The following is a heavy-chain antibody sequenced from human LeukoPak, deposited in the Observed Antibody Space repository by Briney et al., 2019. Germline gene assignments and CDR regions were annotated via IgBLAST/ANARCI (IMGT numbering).Heavy chain of an antibody. Sequence: GGSLRLSCAASGFTFSSYAMSWVRQAPGKGLEWVSAISGSGGSTYYADSVKGWFTISRDNSKNTLYLQMNSLRAEDTAVYYCAKNTGMTAILYYYYGMDVWGQGTTVTVSS. J-gene: IGHJ6*02. CDR2: ISGSGGST. CDR3: AKNTGMTAILYYYYGMDV. D-gene: IGHD2-21*02. V-gene: IGHV3-23*01. CDR1: GFTFSSYA.